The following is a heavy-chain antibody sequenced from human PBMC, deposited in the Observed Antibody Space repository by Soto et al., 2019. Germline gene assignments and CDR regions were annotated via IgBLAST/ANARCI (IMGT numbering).Heavy chain of an antibody. CDR3: ARVDTAMYYFDY. D-gene: IGHD5-18*01. CDR2: IYYSGST. V-gene: IGHV4-30-4*01. CDR1: GGSISSGDYY. Sequence: QVQLQESGPGLVKPSQTLSLTCTVSGGSISSGDYYWSWIRQPPGKGLEWIGYIYYSGSTYYNPSLKSRLTISLDTSKNQFSLKLSSVTAADTAVYYCARVDTAMYYFDYWGQGTLVTVSS. J-gene: IGHJ4*02.